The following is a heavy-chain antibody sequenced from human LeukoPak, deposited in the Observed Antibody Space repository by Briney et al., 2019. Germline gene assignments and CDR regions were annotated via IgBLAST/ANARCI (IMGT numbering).Heavy chain of an antibody. V-gene: IGHV4-39*01. CDR3: ARHVAATGDFDF. CDR2: TYYSGST. CDR1: GGSISSSSYY. J-gene: IGHJ4*02. D-gene: IGHD6-13*01. Sequence: SETLSLTCSVSGGSISSSSYYWDWIRQPPGKGLEWIGSTYYSGSTYYNPSLKSRVTISVDTSKNQFSLKLNSVTAADTAVYYCARHVAATGDFDFWGQGTLVTVSS.